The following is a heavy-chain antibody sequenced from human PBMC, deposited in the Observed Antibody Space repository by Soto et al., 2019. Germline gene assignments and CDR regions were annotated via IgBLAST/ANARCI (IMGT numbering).Heavy chain of an antibody. CDR2: IYWNDDK. J-gene: IGHJ4*02. CDR3: AHPTPYCSGGSCYFDY. CDR1: GFSLSTSGVG. Sequence: QITLKESGPPLVKPTQTLTLTCTFSGFSLSTSGVGVGWIRQPPGKALEWLALIYWNDDKRYSPSLKSRLTITKDTSKNQVVLTMTNMDPVDTATYYCAHPTPYCSGGSCYFDYWGQGTLVTVSS. V-gene: IGHV2-5*01. D-gene: IGHD2-15*01.